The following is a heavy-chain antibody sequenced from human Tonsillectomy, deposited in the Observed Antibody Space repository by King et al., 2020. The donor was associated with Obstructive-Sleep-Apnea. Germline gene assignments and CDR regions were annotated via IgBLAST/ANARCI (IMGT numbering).Heavy chain of an antibody. V-gene: IGHV3-64*01. J-gene: IGHJ3*02. CDR3: ARGRRPGDSSGYYLFDAFDI. Sequence: VQLVESGGGLVQPGGSLRLSCAASGFTFSSYAMHWVRQAPGKGLEYLSAISSNGGSTYYANSVKGRFTISRDNSKNTLYLQMGSLRAEDMAVYYCARGRRPGDSSGYYLFDAFDIWGQGTMVTVSS. D-gene: IGHD3-22*01. CDR2: ISSNGGST. CDR1: GFTFSSYA.